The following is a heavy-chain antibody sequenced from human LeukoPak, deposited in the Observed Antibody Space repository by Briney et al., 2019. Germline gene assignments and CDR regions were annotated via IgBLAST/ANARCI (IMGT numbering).Heavy chain of an antibody. CDR3: AKERKVRNLDY. D-gene: IGHD3-10*01. V-gene: IGHV4-34*01. J-gene: IGHJ4*02. Sequence: SETLSLTCAVYGGSFSGYYWSWIRQPPGKGLEWIGEINHSGSTNNNPSLKSRVTISVDTSKNQFSLKLSSVTAADTAVYYCAKERKVRNLDYWGQGTLVTVSS. CDR1: GGSFSGYY. CDR2: INHSGST.